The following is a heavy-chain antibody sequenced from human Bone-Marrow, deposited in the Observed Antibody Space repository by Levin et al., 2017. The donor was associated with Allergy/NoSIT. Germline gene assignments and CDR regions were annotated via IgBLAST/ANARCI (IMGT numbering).Heavy chain of an antibody. Sequence: HGESLKISCKGSGYSFTSYWIAWVRQMPGKGLEWMGIIYPGDSDTRYSPSFQGQVTISADKSISTAYLQWSSLKASDTAMYYCARAGEGLTDNFDYWGQGTLVSVSS. CDR1: GYSFTSYW. CDR2: IYPGDSDT. J-gene: IGHJ4*02. V-gene: IGHV5-51*01. CDR3: ARAGEGLTDNFDY. D-gene: IGHD3-9*01.